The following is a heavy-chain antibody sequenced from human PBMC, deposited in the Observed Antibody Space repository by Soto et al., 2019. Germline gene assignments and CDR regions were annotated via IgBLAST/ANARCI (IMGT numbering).Heavy chain of an antibody. CDR1: GGTFSSYA. CDR3: ARGQRGSSPTLKYNWFDP. V-gene: IGHV1-69*13. D-gene: IGHD1-26*01. CDR2: IIPIFGTA. J-gene: IGHJ5*02. Sequence: SVKVSCKASGGTFSSYAISWVRQAPGQGLEWMGGIIPIFGTANYAQKFQGRVTITAGESTSTAYMELSSLRSEDTAVYYCARGQRGSSPTLKYNWFDPWGQGTPVPVYS.